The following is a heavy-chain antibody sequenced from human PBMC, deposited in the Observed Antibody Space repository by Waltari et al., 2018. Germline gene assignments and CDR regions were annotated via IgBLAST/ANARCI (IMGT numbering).Heavy chain of an antibody. J-gene: IGHJ4*02. CDR3: SESLNF. D-gene: IGHD3-10*01. Sequence: VQLQESGPGLVKPSETLSLTCTVSGGSISSHYWSWIRQPPGKGLEWVANINRDGSEKYYVDSVKGRFTISRDNAKNSLYLQMNSLRVEDTAVYFCSESLNFWGQGTLVTVSS. CDR1: GGSISSHY. CDR2: INRDGSEK. V-gene: IGHV3-7*01.